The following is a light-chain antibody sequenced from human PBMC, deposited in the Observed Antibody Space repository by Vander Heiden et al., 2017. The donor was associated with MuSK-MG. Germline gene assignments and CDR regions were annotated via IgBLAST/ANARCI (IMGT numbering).Light chain of an antibody. CDR3: CSYAGSSPVV. CDR2: EVS. CDR1: SSDVGSYNL. J-gene: IGLJ2*01. Sequence: QSALTQPASVSGSPGQSITISCTGTSSDVGSYNLVSWYQQHPGKAPILMIYEVSKRPSVVSNRFSGSKSGNTASLTISGLQAEDEADYYCCSYAGSSPVVFGGGTKLTVL. V-gene: IGLV2-23*02.